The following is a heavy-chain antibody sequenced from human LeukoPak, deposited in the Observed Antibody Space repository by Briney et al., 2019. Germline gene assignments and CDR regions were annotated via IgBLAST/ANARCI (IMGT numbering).Heavy chain of an antibody. CDR2: VSGSGGST. CDR1: GFTFSSYA. V-gene: IGHV3-23*01. J-gene: IGHJ4*02. CDR3: AKADPRLRLLTAYYFDY. Sequence: GGSLRLSCAASGFTFSSYAMSWVRQAPGKGLEWVSSVSGSGGSTYYADSVKGRFTISRDNSKSTLFLQMNSLRAEDTAVYYCAKADPRLRLLTAYYFDYWGQGTLVTVSS. D-gene: IGHD4-17*01.